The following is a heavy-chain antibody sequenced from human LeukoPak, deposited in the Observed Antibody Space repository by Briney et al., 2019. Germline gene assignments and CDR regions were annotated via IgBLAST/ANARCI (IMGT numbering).Heavy chain of an antibody. D-gene: IGHD2-15*01. CDR1: GFPFSSYW. J-gene: IGHJ4*02. CDR3: ARDSGSVVAAPPGIYY. CDR2: IKQDGGEK. Sequence: PGGSLRLSFAASGFPFSSYWVSLVRQAPGKGLGWVANIKQDGGEKYHVVSVKGRFPISRDNPKHSLYVQMNSVRAEDTAVFDCARDSGSVVAAPPGIYYWGQATLVTVSS. V-gene: IGHV3-7*01.